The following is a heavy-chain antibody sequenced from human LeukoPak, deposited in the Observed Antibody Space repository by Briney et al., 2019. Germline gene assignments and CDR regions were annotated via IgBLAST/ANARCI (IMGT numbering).Heavy chain of an antibody. J-gene: IGHJ4*02. V-gene: IGHV3-30*18. CDR2: ISYDGSNK. CDR1: GFTFSSYG. Sequence: PGRSLRLSCAAPGFTFSSYGMHWVRQAPGKGLEWVAVISYDGSNKYYADSVKGRFTISRDNSKNTLYLQMNSLRAEDTAVYYCAKGWYLVDYWGQGTLVTVSS. CDR3: AKGWYLVDY. D-gene: IGHD6-13*01.